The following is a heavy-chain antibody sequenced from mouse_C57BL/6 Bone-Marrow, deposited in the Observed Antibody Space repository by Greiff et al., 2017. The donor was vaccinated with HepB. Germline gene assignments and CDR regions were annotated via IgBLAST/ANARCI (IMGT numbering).Heavy chain of an antibody. J-gene: IGHJ2*01. CDR1: GFTFSSYT. V-gene: IGHV5-9*01. Sequence: EVKVVESGGGLVKPGGSLKLSCAASGFTFSSYTMSWVRQTPEKRLEWVATISGGGGNTYYPDSVKGRFTISRDNAKNTLYLQMSSLRSEDTALYYCARNVYDFDYWGQGTTLTVSS. CDR3: ARNVYDFDY. D-gene: IGHD1-1*01. CDR2: ISGGGGNT.